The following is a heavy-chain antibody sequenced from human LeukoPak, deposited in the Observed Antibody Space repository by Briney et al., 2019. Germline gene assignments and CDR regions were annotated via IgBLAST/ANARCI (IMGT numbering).Heavy chain of an antibody. V-gene: IGHV4-34*01. J-gene: IGHJ4*02. CDR1: GGSFSGYY. D-gene: IGHD3-3*01. CDR3: ARGTQYYDFWSGPTSYFDY. Sequence: SETLSRTCAVYGGSFSGYYWSWIRQPPGKGLEWIGEINHSGSTNYNPSLKSRVTISVDTSKNQFSLKLSSVTAADTAVYYCARGTQYYDFWSGPTSYFDYWGQGTLVTVSS. CDR2: INHSGST.